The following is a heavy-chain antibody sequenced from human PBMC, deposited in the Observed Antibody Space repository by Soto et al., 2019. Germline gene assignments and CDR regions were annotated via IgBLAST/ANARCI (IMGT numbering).Heavy chain of an antibody. D-gene: IGHD2-21*02. Sequence: QVQLRESGPGLVKPSETLSLTCTVSGGSVSSGSYYWSWIRQPPGKGLEWIGYIYYSGSTNYNPSLKSRVTISVDTSKKQFSLNLSSVTAADTALYYCAKSSCGGDCYYWFDPWGQGPLVNVSS. J-gene: IGHJ5*02. CDR2: IYYSGST. V-gene: IGHV4-61*01. CDR1: GGSVSSGSYY. CDR3: AKSSCGGDCYYWFDP.